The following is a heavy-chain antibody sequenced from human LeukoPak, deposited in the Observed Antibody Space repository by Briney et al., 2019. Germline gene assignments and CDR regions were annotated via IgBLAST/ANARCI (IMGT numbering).Heavy chain of an antibody. Sequence: ASVKVSCKASGYTFTSYGISWVRQAPGQGLEWMGWISAYNGNTNHAQKLQSRVTMTTDTSTSTAYMELRSLRSDDTAVYYCARERITRYGMDVWGQGTTVTVSS. V-gene: IGHV1-18*01. J-gene: IGHJ6*02. CDR2: ISAYNGNT. CDR3: ARERITRYGMDV. D-gene: IGHD3-10*01. CDR1: GYTFTSYG.